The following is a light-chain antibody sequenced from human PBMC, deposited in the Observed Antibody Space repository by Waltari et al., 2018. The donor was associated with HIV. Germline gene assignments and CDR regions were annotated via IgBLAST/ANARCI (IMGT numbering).Light chain of an antibody. CDR2: KAS. CDR3: QQYNSYSRT. CDR1: QSISSW. J-gene: IGKJ1*01. Sequence: DIQMTQSPSTLSASVGARVTITCRASQSISSWLAWYQQKPGKAPKLLIYKASSLESGVPSRFSGSGSGTEFTLTISSLQPDDFATYYCQQYNSYSRTFGQGTKVEIK. V-gene: IGKV1-5*03.